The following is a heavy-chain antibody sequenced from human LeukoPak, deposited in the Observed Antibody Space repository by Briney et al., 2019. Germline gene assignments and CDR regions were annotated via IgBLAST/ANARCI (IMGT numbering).Heavy chain of an antibody. CDR3: ARDFPLYGDRHDAFDI. V-gene: IGHV4-39*02. J-gene: IGHJ3*02. Sequence: SSGTLSLTCAVSGGSISSSSYYWGWIRQPPGKGLEWIGSIYYSGSTYYNPSLKSRVTISVDTSKNQFSLKLSSVTAADTAVYYCARDFPLYGDRHDAFDIWGQGTMVTVSS. D-gene: IGHD4-17*01. CDR2: IYYSGST. CDR1: GGSISSSSYY.